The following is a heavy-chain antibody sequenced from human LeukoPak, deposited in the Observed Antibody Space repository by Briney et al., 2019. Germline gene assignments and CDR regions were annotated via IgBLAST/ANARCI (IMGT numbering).Heavy chain of an antibody. Sequence: GGSLRLSCATFGFTFSTFHMHWVRQAPGGVPEWVAFIQNDGGNEYYGDSVKGRFTISRDNSKSTLYLQLNSLTTEDTAVYYCARSYVLNFFNPWGQGTLVTVSS. CDR1: GFTFSTFH. J-gene: IGHJ5*02. CDR2: IQNDGGNE. D-gene: IGHD3-10*02. CDR3: ARSYVLNFFNP. V-gene: IGHV3-30*02.